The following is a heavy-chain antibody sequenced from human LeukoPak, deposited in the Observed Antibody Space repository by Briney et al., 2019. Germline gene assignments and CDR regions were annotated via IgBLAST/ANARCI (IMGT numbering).Heavy chain of an antibody. CDR1: GGTFSRHA. CDR2: IIPIFGTA. CDR3: ARQWLPNNWFDP. J-gene: IGHJ5*02. Sequence: ASVKVSCKASGGTFSRHAISWVRQAPGQGLEWMGGIIPIFGTANYAQKFQGRVTITADESTSTAHMELSSLRSEDTAVYYCARQWLPNNWFDPWGQGTLVTVSS. V-gene: IGHV1-69*13. D-gene: IGHD6-19*01.